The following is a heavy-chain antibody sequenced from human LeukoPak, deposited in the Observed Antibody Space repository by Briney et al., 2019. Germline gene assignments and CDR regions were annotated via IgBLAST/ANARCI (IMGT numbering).Heavy chain of an antibody. CDR2: IYSGGST. CDR3: ARFRRTVTTYFDY. V-gene: IGHV3-53*01. D-gene: IGHD4-17*01. J-gene: IGHJ4*02. Sequence: PGGSLRLSCAASGFTVSSNYMSWVRQAPGKGLEGVSVIYSGGSTYYADSVKGRFTISRDNSKNTLYLQMNSLRAGDTAVYYCARFRRTVTTYFDYWGQGTLVTVSS. CDR1: GFTVSSNY.